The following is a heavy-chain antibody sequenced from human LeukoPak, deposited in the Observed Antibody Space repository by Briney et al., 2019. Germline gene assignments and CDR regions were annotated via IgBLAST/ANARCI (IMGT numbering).Heavy chain of an antibody. CDR1: SGSISSYS. V-gene: IGHV4-59*08. D-gene: IGHD6-13*01. CDR2: IYNSAST. J-gene: IGHJ6*03. CDR3: AKHGSHSSRWNTYYYYMDV. Sequence: PSETLSLTCTVSSGSISSYSWNWIRQFPGQGLEWIGYIYNSASTNYNPSLKSRVTMSLDTCKNQFSLQLSSVTAADTAVYYCAKHGSHSSRWNTYYYYMDVWGKGNTVTVSS.